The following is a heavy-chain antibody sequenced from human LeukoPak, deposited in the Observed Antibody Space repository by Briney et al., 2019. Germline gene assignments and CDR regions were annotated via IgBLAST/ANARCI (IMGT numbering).Heavy chain of an antibody. D-gene: IGHD3-3*02. CDR1: GFTFDNYA. J-gene: IGHJ2*01. CDR2: ISWNSGSI. Sequence: GRSLRLSCAASGFTFDNYAMHWVRQAPGKGLERVSGISWNSGSIVYADSVKGRFTISRDNAKNSLYLQMGSLRVEDLALYYCVKAPSQHFWSGYTYWYFDLWGRGTLVTVAS. CDR3: VKAPSQHFWSGYTYWYFDL. V-gene: IGHV3-9*03.